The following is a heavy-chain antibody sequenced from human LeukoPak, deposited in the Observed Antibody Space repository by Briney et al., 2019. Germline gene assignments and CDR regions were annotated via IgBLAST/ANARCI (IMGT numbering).Heavy chain of an antibody. J-gene: IGHJ3*02. CDR2: ISGSGGST. CDR3: ARDIRHYYDSSGYDREDAFDI. CDR1: GFTFASYA. D-gene: IGHD3-22*01. Sequence: GGSLRLSCAASGFTFASYAMSWVRQAPGKGLEWVSIISGSGGSTYYVDSVKGRFTISRDNSKNTLYLQMNSLRAEDTAVYYCARDIRHYYDSSGYDREDAFDIWGQGTMVTVSS. V-gene: IGHV3-23*01.